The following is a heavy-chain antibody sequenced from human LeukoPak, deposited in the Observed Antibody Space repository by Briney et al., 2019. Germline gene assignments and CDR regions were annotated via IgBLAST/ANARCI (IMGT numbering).Heavy chain of an antibody. CDR1: GFTFSSYA. Sequence: GGSLRLSCAASGFTFSSYAMSWVRQAPGKGLEWVSLISWDGGSTYYADSVKGRFTISRDNSRNSLYLQMNSLRTEDTALYYCAKDGGGHIVGAFDYWGQGTLVTVSS. D-gene: IGHD1-26*01. CDR2: ISWDGGST. V-gene: IGHV3-43*01. CDR3: AKDGGGHIVGAFDY. J-gene: IGHJ4*02.